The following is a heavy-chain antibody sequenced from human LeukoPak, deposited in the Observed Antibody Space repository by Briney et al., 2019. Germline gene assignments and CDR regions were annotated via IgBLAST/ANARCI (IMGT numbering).Heavy chain of an antibody. Sequence: GESLKISCEGSGYIFTSYWIGWVRQMPGKGLEWMGIIYPGDSDTRYSPSFQGQVTISADKSITTAYLQWSSLKASDTAMYYCARRTSSSGFALGYWGQGTLVTVSS. V-gene: IGHV5-51*01. CDR2: IYPGDSDT. J-gene: IGHJ4*02. CDR1: GYIFTSYW. CDR3: ARRTSSSGFALGY. D-gene: IGHD3-22*01.